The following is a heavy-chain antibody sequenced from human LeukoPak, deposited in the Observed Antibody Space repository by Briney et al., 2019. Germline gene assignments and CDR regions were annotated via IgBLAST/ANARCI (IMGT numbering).Heavy chain of an antibody. D-gene: IGHD3-10*01. V-gene: IGHV3-23*01. J-gene: IGHJ5*02. Sequence: GGSLRLSCVASGFTFSTYGMSWVRQAPGKGLEWVAAVSSTGSGTYYPDSLKGRFIISRDNSQNTVFLQMSSLRPEDTAFYLCAKDGPLLWFGPTDAWGQGILVTVSS. CDR2: VSSTGSGT. CDR1: GFTFSTYG. CDR3: AKDGPLLWFGPTDA.